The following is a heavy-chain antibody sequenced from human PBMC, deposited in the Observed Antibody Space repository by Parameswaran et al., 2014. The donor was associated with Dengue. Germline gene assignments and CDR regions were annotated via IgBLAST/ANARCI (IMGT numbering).Heavy chain of an antibody. V-gene: IGHV1-3*01. D-gene: IGHD3-22*01. CDR2: INAGNGNT. J-gene: IGHJ4*02. CDR3: ARSYYYDSSGYYDY. Sequence: WVRQAPGQRLEWMGWINAGNGNTKYSQKFQGRVTITRDTSASTAYMELSSLRSEDTAVYYCARSYYYDSSGYYDYWGQGTLVTVSS.